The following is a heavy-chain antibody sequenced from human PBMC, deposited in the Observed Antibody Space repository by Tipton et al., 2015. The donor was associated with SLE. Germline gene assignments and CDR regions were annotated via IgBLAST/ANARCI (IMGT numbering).Heavy chain of an antibody. CDR3: ARVGGDGGDFYD. CDR1: GGSISSYY. CDR2: IYTSGST. J-gene: IGHJ4*02. Sequence: GLVKPSETLSLTCPVSGGSISSYYWSWIRQPPGKGLEWIGYIYTSGSTNYNPSLKSRVTISVDTSKNQFSLKLSSVPAADTAVDYYARVGGDGGDFYDWGQGTLVTVSS. D-gene: IGHD2-21*01. V-gene: IGHV4-4*08.